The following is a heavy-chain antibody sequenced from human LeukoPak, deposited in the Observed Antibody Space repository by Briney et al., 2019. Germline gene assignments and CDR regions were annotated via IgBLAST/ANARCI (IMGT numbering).Heavy chain of an antibody. CDR2: IYHSGST. CDR1: GYSISSGYY. V-gene: IGHV4-38-2*02. CDR3: ASHRIPEVYYFDY. J-gene: IGHJ4*02. Sequence: PSETLSLTCTVSGYSISSGYYWGWIRQPPGKGLEWIGIIYHSGSTYYNASLKSRVTISVDRSKNQFSLKLSSVTAADTAVYYCASHRIPEVYYFDYWGQGTLVTVSS. D-gene: IGHD1-14*01.